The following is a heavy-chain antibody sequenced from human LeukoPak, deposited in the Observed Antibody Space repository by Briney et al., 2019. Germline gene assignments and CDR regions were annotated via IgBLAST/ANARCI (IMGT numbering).Heavy chain of an antibody. CDR1: GGSISSYY. J-gene: IGHJ4*02. V-gene: IGHV4-4*07. Sequence: PSETLSLTCTVSGGSISSYYWSWIRQPAGKGLEWIGRIYISGSTNYNPSLKSRATMSVDTSKNQFSLKLSSVTAADTAVYYCASDLYSSSPLGYWGQGTLVTVSS. CDR2: IYISGST. CDR3: ASDLYSSSPLGY. D-gene: IGHD6-6*01.